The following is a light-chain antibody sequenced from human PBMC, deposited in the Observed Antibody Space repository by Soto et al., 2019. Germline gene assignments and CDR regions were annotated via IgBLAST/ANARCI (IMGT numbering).Light chain of an antibody. CDR2: GAS. J-gene: IGKJ4*01. CDR3: KQYNKWPLT. V-gene: IGKV3-15*01. CDR1: QSVSSN. Sequence: EIVMPQSPATLSVSPGESATLSCRASQSVSSNLAWYQQKPGQAHRLLIYGASTGATGIPARFSGSGSGAEFTLTISSLQSEDFAVYYCKQYNKWPLTVGGGNKVDIK.